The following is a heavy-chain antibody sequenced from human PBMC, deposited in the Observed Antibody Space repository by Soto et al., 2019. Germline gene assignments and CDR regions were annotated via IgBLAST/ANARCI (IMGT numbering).Heavy chain of an antibody. CDR2: IDHSGST. CDR1: GGSFSAYY. V-gene: IGHV4-34*01. Sequence: QVQLQQWGAGLLKPSETLSLTCAVYGGSFSAYYWSWIRQPPGKGLEWIGEIDHSGSTNYNPSLERRVSISVDTSKNQFALKVSSVTAADPAVYHCARTDRAIFYGMDVWGQGTTVTVSS. J-gene: IGHJ6*02. CDR3: ARTDRAIFYGMDV. D-gene: IGHD3-22*01.